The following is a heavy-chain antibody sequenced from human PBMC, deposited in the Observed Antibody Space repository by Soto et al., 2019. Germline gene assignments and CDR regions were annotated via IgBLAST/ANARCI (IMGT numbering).Heavy chain of an antibody. J-gene: IGHJ4*02. Sequence: PGGSLRLSCAASGFTFSTYWMPWVRQAPGKGLVWVSRINTDGTTTTYADSVKGRFTISRDNGKNTLYLQMNSLRAEDTAVYYSARDRDNYGLNYFHYWGQGT. CDR1: GFTFSTYW. V-gene: IGHV3-74*01. CDR3: ARDRDNYGLNYFHY. D-gene: IGHD5-18*01. CDR2: INTDGTTT.